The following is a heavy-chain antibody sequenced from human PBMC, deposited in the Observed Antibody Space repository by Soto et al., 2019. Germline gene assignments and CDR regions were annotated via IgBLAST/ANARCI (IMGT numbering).Heavy chain of an antibody. V-gene: IGHV3-53*01. CDR2: IESSGTT. D-gene: IGHD5-12*01. CDR3: ARGSEYSHGYYYYAMDV. J-gene: IGHJ6*02. CDR1: GFAVRSNY. Sequence: GSGFAVRSNYMSWVRQAPGKGLEWVSVIESSGTTYYADSVKGRCTISRDSSKNTVFLQIDSLRAEDTAVYYCARGSEYSHGYYYYAMDVWGQGTTVTVSS.